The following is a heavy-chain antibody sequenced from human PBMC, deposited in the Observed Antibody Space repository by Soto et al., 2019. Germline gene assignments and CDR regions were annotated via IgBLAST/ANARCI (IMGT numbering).Heavy chain of an antibody. Sequence: ETLSLTCTVSGGSISSYYWSWIRQPPGKGLEWIGYIYGSGSTNYNPSLKSRVTISVDTSKNQFSLKLSSVTAADTAVYYCAREPPYCSSTSCYYRFDPWGQGTLVTVSS. CDR2: IYGSGST. V-gene: IGHV4-59*01. D-gene: IGHD2-2*01. CDR1: GGSISSYY. J-gene: IGHJ5*02. CDR3: AREPPYCSSTSCYYRFDP.